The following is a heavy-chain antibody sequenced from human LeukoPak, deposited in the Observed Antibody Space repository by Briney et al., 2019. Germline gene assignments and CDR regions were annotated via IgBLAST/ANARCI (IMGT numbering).Heavy chain of an antibody. CDR3: ARPIFGVVIPLYFDY. CDR1: GYSFTSYW. CDR2: IYPGDSDT. V-gene: IGHV5-51*01. J-gene: IGHJ4*02. D-gene: IGHD3-3*01. Sequence: GESLQISCQGSGYSFTSYWIGWVRQLPGKGLEWMGIIYPGDSDTRYSPSFQGQVTISADKSISTAYLQWSSLKASDTAMYYCARPIFGVVIPLYFDYWGQGTLVTVSS.